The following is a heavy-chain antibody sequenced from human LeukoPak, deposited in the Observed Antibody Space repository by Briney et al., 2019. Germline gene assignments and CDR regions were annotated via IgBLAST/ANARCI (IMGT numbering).Heavy chain of an antibody. J-gene: IGHJ4*02. CDR1: GYTFSGYY. Sequence: ASVKVSCKASGYTFSGYYMHWVRQAPGQGHEWMGWISPKSGDTNYAQNFQGRVTMTRDTSISTAYMELSRLTSDDTAVYYCARGRDKTTSPAIDYWGQGTRVTVSS. CDR2: ISPKSGDT. D-gene: IGHD2-2*01. CDR3: ARGRDKTTSPAIDY. V-gene: IGHV1-2*02.